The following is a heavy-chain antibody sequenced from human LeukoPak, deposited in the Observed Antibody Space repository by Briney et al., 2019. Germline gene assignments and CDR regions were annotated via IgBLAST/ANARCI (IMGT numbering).Heavy chain of an antibody. Sequence: GASVKVSCKASGYTFTSYGISWLRQAPGQGLEWMGWISAYNGNTNYAQKLQGRVTMTTDTSTSTAYMELRSLRSDDTTVYYCARYAYVWGSYRNSFDYWGQGTLVTVSS. CDR2: ISAYNGNT. V-gene: IGHV1-18*01. CDR1: GYTFTSYG. D-gene: IGHD3-16*02. J-gene: IGHJ4*02. CDR3: ARYAYVWGSYRNSFDY.